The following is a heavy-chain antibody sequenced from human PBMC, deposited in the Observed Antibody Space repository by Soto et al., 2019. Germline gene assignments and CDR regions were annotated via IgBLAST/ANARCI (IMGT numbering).Heavy chain of an antibody. CDR2: INAGNGNT. CDR1: GYTFTSYA. V-gene: IGHV1-3*01. J-gene: IGHJ5*02. CDR3: ARAWYQLVSTWFDP. D-gene: IGHD2-2*01. Sequence: ASVKVSCKASGYTFTSYAMHWVRQAPGQRLEWMGWINAGNGNTKYSQKFQGRVIITRDTSASTVYMQLSNLRSEDTAVYYCARAWYQLVSTWFDPWGQGTQVT.